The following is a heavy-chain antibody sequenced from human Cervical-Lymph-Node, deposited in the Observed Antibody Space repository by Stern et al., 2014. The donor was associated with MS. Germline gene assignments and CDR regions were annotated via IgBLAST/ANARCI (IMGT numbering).Heavy chain of an antibody. CDR1: GFSLSTTGMC. CDR2: LDWDGDK. CDR3: VRAREGYYFDY. Sequence: QVTLKESGPALVKPTQTLTLTCTFSGFSLSTTGMCLSWIRQPPGKALEWPALLDWDGDKYYSPALKTRLTISKDTSKNQVVLTMTNMAPLDTATYFCVRAREGYYFDYWGQGIPVTVSS. V-gene: IGHV2-70*01. J-gene: IGHJ4*02. D-gene: IGHD2-21*01.